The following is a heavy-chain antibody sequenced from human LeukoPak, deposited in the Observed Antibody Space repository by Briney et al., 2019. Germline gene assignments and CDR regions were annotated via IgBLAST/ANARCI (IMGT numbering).Heavy chain of an antibody. V-gene: IGHV3-30-3*01. CDR2: ISYDGSNK. D-gene: IGHD3-22*01. Sequence: PGGSLRLSCAASGFTFSSYAMHWVRQAPGKGLEWVAVISYDGSNKYYADSVKGRFTISRNNSKNTLYLQMNSLRAEDTAVYYCARDPTTYYYDSSGYYHWGQGTLVTVSS. CDR1: GFTFSSYA. CDR3: ARDPTTYYYDSSGYYH. J-gene: IGHJ5*02.